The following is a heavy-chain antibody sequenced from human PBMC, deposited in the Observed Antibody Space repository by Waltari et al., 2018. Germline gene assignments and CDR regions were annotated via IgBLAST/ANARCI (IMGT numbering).Heavy chain of an antibody. D-gene: IGHD6-6*01. CDR1: GGSISSSRYY. V-gene: IGHV4-39*01. CDR3: ARRTEGYSSSLRYYFDY. J-gene: IGHJ4*02. CDR2: IYYSGST. Sequence: QLQLQESGPGLVKPSETLSLTCTVSGGSISSSRYYWGWVRQPPGKGLEWIGSIYYSGSTYYNPSLKSRVTISVDTSKNQFSLKLSSVTAADTAVYYCARRTEGYSSSLRYYFDYWGQGTLVTVSS.